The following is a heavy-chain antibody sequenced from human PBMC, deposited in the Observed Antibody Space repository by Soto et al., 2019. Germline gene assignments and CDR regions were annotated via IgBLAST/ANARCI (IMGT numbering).Heavy chain of an antibody. Sequence: QVQLVQSGAEVKKPGSSVKVSCKASGGTFSSYAISWVRQAPGQGLEWMGGIIPIFGTANYAQKFQGRVKITADESTSTAYMEMSSLRSEDTAVYYCARGTQGFEVNSGFAYWGQGTLVTVSS. D-gene: IGHD3-10*01. CDR3: ARGTQGFEVNSGFAY. CDR2: IIPIFGTA. CDR1: GGTFSSYA. J-gene: IGHJ4*02. V-gene: IGHV1-69*01.